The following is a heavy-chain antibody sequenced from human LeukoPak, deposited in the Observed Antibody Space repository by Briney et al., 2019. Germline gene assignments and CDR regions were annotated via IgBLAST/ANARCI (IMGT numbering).Heavy chain of an antibody. Sequence: QPGGSLTLSCAASGFTFSSFEMNWVRQAPGQGLVGVSFISISGRTINYGDSVKGRFTISRGNANNSLYLQMNSLRAEDTAFYYGARDRSTVTSNDAFDIWGQGTMVTVSS. V-gene: IGHV3-48*03. CDR2: ISISGRTI. CDR1: GFTFSSFE. D-gene: IGHD4-17*01. J-gene: IGHJ3*02. CDR3: ARDRSTVTSNDAFDI.